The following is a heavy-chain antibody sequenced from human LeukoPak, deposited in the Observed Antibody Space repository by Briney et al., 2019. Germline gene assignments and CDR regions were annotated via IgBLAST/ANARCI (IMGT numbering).Heavy chain of an antibody. J-gene: IGHJ6*03. CDR3: AGAGRVVVAAAIGGYNYYYYMDV. Sequence: SQTLSLNCAVSGDSVSSNSAAWNWNRQSPSRGLEWLGRTYYRSKWYNDYAVSVKSRITINPDTSKNQFSLQLNSVTPEDTAVYYCAGAGRVVVAAAIGGYNYYYYMDVWGKGTTVTVSS. CDR2: TYYRSKWYN. CDR1: GDSVSSNSAA. V-gene: IGHV6-1*01. D-gene: IGHD2-2*01.